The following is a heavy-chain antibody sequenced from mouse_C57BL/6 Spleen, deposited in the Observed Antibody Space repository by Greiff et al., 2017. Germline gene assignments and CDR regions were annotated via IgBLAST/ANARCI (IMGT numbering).Heavy chain of an antibody. CDR2: IYPSDSET. V-gene: IGHV1-61*01. CDR3: GSGGRDYFDC. J-gene: IGHJ2*01. CDR1: GYTFTSYW. Sequence: QVQLQQPGAELVRPGSSVKLSCKASGYTFTSYWMDWVKQRPGQGLEWIGNIYPSDSETHYNQKFKDKATLTVDKSSSTAYMQLSSLTSEDSAVYYCGSGGRDYFDCWGQGTTRTVSS.